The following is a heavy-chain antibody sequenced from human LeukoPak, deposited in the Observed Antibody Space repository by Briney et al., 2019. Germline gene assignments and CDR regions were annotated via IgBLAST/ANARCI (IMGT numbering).Heavy chain of an antibody. CDR2: INHSGST. CDR1: GGSFSGYY. J-gene: IGHJ4*02. Sequence: SETLSLTCAVYGGSFSGYYWSWIRQPPGKGLEWIGEINHSGSTNYNPSLKSRVTISVDTSKNKFSLKLSPVTAADTAVYYCARRYYGSGSYYNPLGYWGQGTLVTVSS. D-gene: IGHD3-10*01. V-gene: IGHV4-34*01. CDR3: ARRYYGSGSYYNPLGY.